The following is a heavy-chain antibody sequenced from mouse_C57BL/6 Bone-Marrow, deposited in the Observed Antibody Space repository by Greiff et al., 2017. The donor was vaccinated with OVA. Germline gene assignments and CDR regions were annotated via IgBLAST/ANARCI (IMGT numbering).Heavy chain of an antibody. CDR2: ISSGSSTI. D-gene: IGHD2-4*01. J-gene: IGHJ3*01. V-gene: IGHV5-17*01. CDR1: GFTFSDYG. Sequence: EVKVVESGGGLVKPGGSLKLSCAASGFTFSDYGMHWVRQAPEKGLEWVAYISSGSSTIYYADTVKGRFTISRDNAKNTLFLQMTSLRSEDTAMYYCARKDYDYLFAYWGQGTLVTVSA. CDR3: ARKDYDYLFAY.